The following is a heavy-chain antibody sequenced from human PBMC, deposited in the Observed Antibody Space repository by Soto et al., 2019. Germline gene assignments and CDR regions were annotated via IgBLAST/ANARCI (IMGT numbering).Heavy chain of an antibody. J-gene: IGHJ4*02. V-gene: IGHV4-39*01. CDR2: IYYSGST. D-gene: IGHD5-12*01. CDR1: GGSISSSSYY. CDR3: ARLRGYSGFVNY. Sequence: SETLSLTCTVSGGSISSSSYYWGWIRQPPGKGLEWIGSIYYSGSTYYNPSLKSRVTISVDTSKNQFSLKVSSVTAADTAVYYCARLRGYSGFVNYWGQGTLVTVSS.